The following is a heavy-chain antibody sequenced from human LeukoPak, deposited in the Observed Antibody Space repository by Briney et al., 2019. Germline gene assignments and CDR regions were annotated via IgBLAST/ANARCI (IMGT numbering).Heavy chain of an antibody. CDR3: ASRYCTGVNCFAASYICMDV. CDR2: IKQDGSEK. Sequence: GASLRLSCAASGLTFSGYWLTWVRQAPGKGLEWVANIKQDGSEKYYVDSVKGRFTISRDNADNSLYLQMTSLRVEDTAVYFCASRYCTGVNCFAASYICMDVWGKGTTVTVSS. D-gene: IGHD2-8*02. V-gene: IGHV3-7*01. J-gene: IGHJ6*03. CDR1: GLTFSGYW.